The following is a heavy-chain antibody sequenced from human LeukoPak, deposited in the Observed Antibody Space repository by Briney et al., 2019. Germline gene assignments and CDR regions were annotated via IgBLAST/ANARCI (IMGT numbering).Heavy chain of an antibody. CDR2: ISGGST. D-gene: IGHD3-10*01. CDR1: GFTVSSNE. Sequence: PGGSLRLSCAASGFTVSSNEMSWVRQAPGKGLEWVSSISGGSTYYADSRKGRFTISRDNAKNSLYLQMNSLRAEDTAVYYRARMVRGVIITRYYFDYWGQGTLVTVSS. J-gene: IGHJ4*02. V-gene: IGHV3-38-3*01. CDR3: ARMVRGVIITRYYFDY.